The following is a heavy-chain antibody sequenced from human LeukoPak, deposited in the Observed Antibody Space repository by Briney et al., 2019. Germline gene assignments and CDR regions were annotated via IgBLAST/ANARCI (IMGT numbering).Heavy chain of an antibody. V-gene: IGHV4-59*08. CDR1: GGSMRSYH. J-gene: IGHJ4*02. CDR3: ARLIATQWVFFDY. CDR2: VFYTGSI. D-gene: IGHD1-1*01. Sequence: PSETLSLTCSVSGGSMRSYHWSWIRQPPGKGLEWIGYVFYTGSINYNPSLQSRVTISVDTPNNQFSLKLSSVTAADTAVYYCARLIATQWVFFDYWGQGILVTVSS.